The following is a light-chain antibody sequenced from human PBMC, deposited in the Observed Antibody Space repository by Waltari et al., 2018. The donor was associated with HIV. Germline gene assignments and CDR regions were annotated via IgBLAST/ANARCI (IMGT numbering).Light chain of an antibody. Sequence: QSALTQPPSASGSPGQSVTISCTGTSSDVGGYNYVSWYQQHPGKAPQLMIFDVSKRPSGVPERFSGSKSGNTASLTVSGLQAEDEADYYCGSYSGSKNFAVFGGGTKLTVL. CDR1: SSDVGGYNY. CDR2: DVS. CDR3: GSYSGSKNFAV. J-gene: IGLJ3*02. V-gene: IGLV2-8*01.